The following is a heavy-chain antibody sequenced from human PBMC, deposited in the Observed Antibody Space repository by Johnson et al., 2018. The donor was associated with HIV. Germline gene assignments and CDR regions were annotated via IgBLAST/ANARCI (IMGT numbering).Heavy chain of an antibody. V-gene: IGHV3-30*18. J-gene: IGHJ3*02. CDR1: GFTFDDYS. CDR2: ISYDGSNK. Sequence: QVQLVESGGGLVQPGRSLTLSCAASGFTFDDYSMHWVRQAPGRGLEWVAVISYDGSNKYYADSVKGRFTISRDNSKNTLYLQMNSLRAEDTAVYYCAKGDPRGYDSSGSLEAFDIWGQGTMVTVSS. CDR3: AKGDPRGYDSSGSLEAFDI. D-gene: IGHD3-22*01.